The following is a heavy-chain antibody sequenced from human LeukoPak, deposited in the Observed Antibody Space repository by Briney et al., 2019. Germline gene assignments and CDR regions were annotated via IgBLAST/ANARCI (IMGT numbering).Heavy chain of an antibody. CDR3: ARGGGRFLEWLSSTLSHYYYMDV. D-gene: IGHD3-3*01. Sequence: ASVKVSCKASGYTFTGYYMHWVRQAPGQGLEWMGWINPNSGGTNYAQKFQGRVTMTRDTSISTAYMELSRLRSDDTAVYYCARGGGRFLEWLSSTLSHYYYMDVWGKGTTVTVSS. J-gene: IGHJ6*03. CDR1: GYTFTGYY. V-gene: IGHV1-2*02. CDR2: INPNSGGT.